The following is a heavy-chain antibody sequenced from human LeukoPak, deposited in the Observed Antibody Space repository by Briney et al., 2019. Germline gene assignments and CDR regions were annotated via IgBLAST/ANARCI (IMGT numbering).Heavy chain of an antibody. CDR3: AKDLITMVRGSPMDV. CDR2: XXYDGFXK. J-gene: IGHJ6*02. CDR1: GFTFSXXX. D-gene: IGHD3-10*01. V-gene: IGHV3-30*18. Sequence: GGSLXLXXXASGFTFSXXXXXXXRQAPXXXXXXXXXXXYDGFXKXYXDSVXXXXXXSRDDSRNTLYLQLSSLRAEDXAIYYCAKDLITMVRGSPMDVWGQGTTVTVSS.